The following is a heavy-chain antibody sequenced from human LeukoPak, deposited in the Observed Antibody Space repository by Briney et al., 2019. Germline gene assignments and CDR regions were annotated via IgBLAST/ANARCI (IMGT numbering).Heavy chain of an antibody. V-gene: IGHV5-51*01. CDR1: GYSFSNYW. D-gene: IGHD5-12*01. Sequence: GESLKISCKGSGYSFSNYWIGWVRQMPGKGLEWMGIIYPGDSDTTYSPSFQGQVTISADRSISTAYLQWSSLKASDTAMYYCARLYSGYPPGYWGQGTLVTVSS. CDR3: ARLYSGYPPGY. CDR2: IYPGDSDT. J-gene: IGHJ4*02.